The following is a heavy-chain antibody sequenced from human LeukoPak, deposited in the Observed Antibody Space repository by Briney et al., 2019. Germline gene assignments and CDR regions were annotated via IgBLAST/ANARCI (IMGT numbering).Heavy chain of an antibody. CDR1: GFTFSSYS. V-gene: IGHV3-21*01. CDR2: ISSSSSYI. J-gene: IGHJ4*02. CDR3: ARDPGYSSGWYYFDY. Sequence: GGSLRLSCAASGFTFSSYSMNWVRQAPGKGLEWVSSISSSSSYIYYADSVKGRFTISRDNAKDSLYLQMNSLRAEDTAVYYCARDPGYSSGWYYFDYWGQGTLVTVSS. D-gene: IGHD6-19*01.